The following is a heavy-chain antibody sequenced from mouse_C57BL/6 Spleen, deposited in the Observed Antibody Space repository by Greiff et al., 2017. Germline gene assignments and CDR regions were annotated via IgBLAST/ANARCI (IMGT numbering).Heavy chain of an antibody. V-gene: IGHV1-50*01. CDR1: GYTFTSYW. J-gene: IGHJ4*01. D-gene: IGHD2-3*01. CDR2: IDPSDSYT. Sequence: VQLQQPGAELVKPGASVKLSCKASGYTFTSYWMQWVQQRPGQGLEWIGEIDPSDSYTNYNQKFKGKATLTVDTSSSTAYMQLSSLTSEDSAVYYCARRELYDGYYDAMDYWGQGTSVTVSS. CDR3: ARRELYDGYYDAMDY.